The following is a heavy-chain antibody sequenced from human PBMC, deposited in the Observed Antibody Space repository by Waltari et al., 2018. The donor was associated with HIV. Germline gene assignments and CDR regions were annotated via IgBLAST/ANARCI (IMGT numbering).Heavy chain of an antibody. CDR3: ARGSLLGNWLDP. J-gene: IGHJ5*02. Sequence: QIHLLQSGAEVQKPGPSVKLSCKASAYTFCDYGISWVRQAPGQGLEWMGWISGLSGDGRNYAQKFQGRVTLSTDTSTTTGYMELRSLRSDDTAIYYCARGSLLGNWLDPWGQGTLVTVSS. V-gene: IGHV1-18*01. D-gene: IGHD3-10*01. CDR1: AYTFCDYG. CDR2: ISGLSGDGR.